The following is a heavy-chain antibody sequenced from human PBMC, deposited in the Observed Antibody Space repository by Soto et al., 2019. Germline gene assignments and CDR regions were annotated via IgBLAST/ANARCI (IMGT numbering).Heavy chain of an antibody. CDR3: ASLHLGYCSSTSCYAENYYFDY. V-gene: IGHV4-39*01. D-gene: IGHD2-2*01. CDR1: GGSISSSSYY. J-gene: IGHJ4*02. CDR2: IYYSGST. Sequence: SETLSLTCTVSGGSISSSSYYWGCIRQPPGKGLEWIGSIYYSGSTYYNPSLKSRVTISVDTSKNQFSLKLSSVTAADTAVYYCASLHLGYCSSTSCYAENYYFDYWGQGTLVTVSS.